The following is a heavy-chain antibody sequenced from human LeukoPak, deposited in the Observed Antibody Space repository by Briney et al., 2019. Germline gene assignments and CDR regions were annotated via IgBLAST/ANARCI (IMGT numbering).Heavy chain of an antibody. CDR2: INAGNGNT. V-gene: IGHV1-3*01. Sequence: GASVKVSCKTSGYTFTTYAIHWVRQAPGQRPEWMGWINAGNGNTKYSEKFQGRVTITRDTSASTAYMEVSSLRSEDTAVYYCASPYPGIAAAGNSYYYGMDVWGQGTTVTVSS. D-gene: IGHD6-13*01. CDR1: GYTFTTYA. CDR3: ASPYPGIAAAGNSYYYGMDV. J-gene: IGHJ6*02.